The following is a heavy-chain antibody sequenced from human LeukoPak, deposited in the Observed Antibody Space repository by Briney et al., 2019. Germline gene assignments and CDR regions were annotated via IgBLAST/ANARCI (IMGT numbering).Heavy chain of an antibody. D-gene: IGHD3-22*01. J-gene: IGHJ4*02. CDR2: ISYDGSNK. CDR1: GFTFSSYA. Sequence: PGGSLRLSCAASGFTFSSYAMHWVRQAPGKGLEWVAVISYDGSNKYYADSVKGRFTISRDSSKNTLYLQMNSLRAEDTAVYYCARDLTMIVVVMRGVLDYWGQGTLVTVSS. V-gene: IGHV3-30*04. CDR3: ARDLTMIVVVMRGVLDY.